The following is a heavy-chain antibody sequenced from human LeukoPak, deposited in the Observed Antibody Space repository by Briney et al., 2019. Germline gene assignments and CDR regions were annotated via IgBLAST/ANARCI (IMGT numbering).Heavy chain of an antibody. Sequence: GGPLRLSCAASGFTFSDYYMSWIRQAPGKGLEWVSYISSSSSYTNYADSVKGRFTISRDNAKNSLYLQMNSLRAEDTAVYYCARGRDIVGAPDYWGQGTLVTVSS. V-gene: IGHV3-11*05. CDR1: GFTFSDYY. CDR2: ISSSSSYT. D-gene: IGHD1-26*01. J-gene: IGHJ4*02. CDR3: ARGRDIVGAPDY.